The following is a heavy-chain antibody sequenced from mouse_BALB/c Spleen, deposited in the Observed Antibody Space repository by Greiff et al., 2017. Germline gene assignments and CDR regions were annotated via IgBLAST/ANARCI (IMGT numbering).Heavy chain of an antibody. J-gene: IGHJ2*01. CDR3: ARDPYYRYEDY. CDR2: IDPANGNT. Sequence: EVQLQESGAELVKPGASVKLSCTASGFNIKDTYMHWVKQRPEQGLEWIGRIDPANGNTKYDPKFQGKATITADTSSNTAYLQLSSLTSEDTAVYYCARDPYYRYEDYWGQGTTLTVSS. D-gene: IGHD2-14*01. CDR1: GFNIKDTY. V-gene: IGHV14-3*02.